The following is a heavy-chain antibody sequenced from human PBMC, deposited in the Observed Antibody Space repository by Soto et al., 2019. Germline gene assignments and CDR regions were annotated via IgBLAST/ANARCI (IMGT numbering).Heavy chain of an antibody. CDR2: IGWNSGSI. CDR1: GFTFKDYP. CDR3: AKDMAWSSSWSWDANWYFDL. Sequence: EVQLVESGGGLLRLARSLRLSFEALGFTFKDYPMPWFRQVPGRGRGGFSGIGWNSGSIGYADSVKGRFTISRDNAKNSLYLQMNSLRAEDTALYYCAKDMAWSSSWSWDANWYFDLWGRGTLVTVSS. D-gene: IGHD6-13*01. J-gene: IGHJ2*01. V-gene: IGHV3-9*01.